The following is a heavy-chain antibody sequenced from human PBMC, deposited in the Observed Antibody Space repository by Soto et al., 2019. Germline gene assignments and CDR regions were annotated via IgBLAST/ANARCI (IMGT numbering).Heavy chain of an antibody. D-gene: IGHD1-1*01. CDR2: IYYRSQWYD. CDR1: GDSVSNNNVA. Sequence: QTLSLTCAISGDSVSNNNVAWNWIRQSPSRGLEWLGRIYYRSQWYDDYAVSVKGRITINPDTSKNQFSLQLHFMSPEDTAVYYGARDRNWRCIDNGGQGTTFTVSS. J-gene: IGHJ4*02. V-gene: IGHV6-1*01. CDR3: ARDRNWRCIDN.